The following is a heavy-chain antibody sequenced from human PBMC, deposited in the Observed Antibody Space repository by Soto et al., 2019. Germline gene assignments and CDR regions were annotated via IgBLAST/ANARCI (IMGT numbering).Heavy chain of an antibody. CDR1: GVSFSAYY. J-gene: IGHJ6*03. Sequence: SETLSLTCAVYGVSFSAYYWSWIRQPPGKGLEWIGEINHSGNTNYHPSLKSRVTISVDTSKNQFSLKLSSVTAADTAVYYCAKGYCSGGSCYPNYYYFYMDVWGKGTPVTVSS. CDR3: AKGYCSGGSCYPNYYYFYMDV. D-gene: IGHD2-15*01. CDR2: INHSGNT. V-gene: IGHV4-34*01.